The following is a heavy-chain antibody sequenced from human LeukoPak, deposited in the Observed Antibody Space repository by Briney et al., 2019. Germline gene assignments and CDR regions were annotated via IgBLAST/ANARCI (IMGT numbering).Heavy chain of an antibody. CDR1: GGSISSGGYS. D-gene: IGHD6-13*01. Sequence: SETLSLTCAVSGGSISSGGYSWSWIRQPPGKGLEWIGYIYHSGSTYYNPSLKSRVTISVDTSKNQFSLKLSSVTAADTAVYYCARVLYSSSWYWFDSWGQGTLVTVSS. CDR2: IYHSGST. J-gene: IGHJ5*01. V-gene: IGHV4-30-2*01. CDR3: ARVLYSSSWYWFDS.